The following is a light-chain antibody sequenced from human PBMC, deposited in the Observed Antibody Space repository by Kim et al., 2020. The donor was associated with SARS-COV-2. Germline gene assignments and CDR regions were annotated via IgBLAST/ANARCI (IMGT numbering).Light chain of an antibody. CDR2: GKN. J-gene: IGLJ2*01. CDR3: NSRDTSNFVI. V-gene: IGLV3-19*01. CDR1: SLRKYY. Sequence: SSELTQDPAVSVALGQTVRITCQGDSLRKYYASWYQQKSGQAPVLLISGKNNRPSGIPDRFSGSSSGNTASLTIAGAQAEDEADYYCNSRDTSNFVIFGGGTQLTVL.